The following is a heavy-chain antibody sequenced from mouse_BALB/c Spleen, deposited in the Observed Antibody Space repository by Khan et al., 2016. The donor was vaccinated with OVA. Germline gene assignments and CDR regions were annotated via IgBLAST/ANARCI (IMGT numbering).Heavy chain of an antibody. Sequence: EVQLQESGPGLVKPSQSLSLTCTVTGYSITSGYAWNWIRQFPGNKLEWMGYISYSGVTSYTPSLKSRISITRDPSKNQFFLQLNSVTTEDTATYYCARGNYYGYYFDDWGQGTTLTVSS. CDR2: ISYSGVT. CDR3: ARGNYYGYYFDD. CDR1: GYSITSGYA. D-gene: IGHD1-1*01. J-gene: IGHJ2*01. V-gene: IGHV3-2*02.